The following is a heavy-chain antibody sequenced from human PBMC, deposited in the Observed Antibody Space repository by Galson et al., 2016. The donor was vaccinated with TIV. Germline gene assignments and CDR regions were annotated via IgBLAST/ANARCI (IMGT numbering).Heavy chain of an antibody. CDR3: ARGATSDWPFDY. J-gene: IGHJ4*02. D-gene: IGHD6-19*01. Sequence: SVKVSCKASGYTFTTYAIRWVRQAPGHGLEWMGWINAGNGDTKYSQKFQGRVTISRDTSASTAYMELSSLTSEDTAMYYCARGATSDWPFDYWGQATLVTVSS. V-gene: IGHV1-3*01. CDR1: GYTFTTYA. CDR2: INAGNGDT.